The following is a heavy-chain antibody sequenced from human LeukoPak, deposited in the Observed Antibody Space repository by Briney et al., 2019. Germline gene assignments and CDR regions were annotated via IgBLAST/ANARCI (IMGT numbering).Heavy chain of an antibody. V-gene: IGHV3-53*01. Sequence: GGSLRLSCAASGFTVSSNYMSWVRQAPGKGLEWVSVIYSGGNTYYADSVKGRFTISRDNSKNTVYFQLASLRAEDTAVYYCARTIPYGSGRQHPGKYYFDYWGQGTLVTVSS. CDR2: IYSGGNT. D-gene: IGHD3-10*01. CDR1: GFTVSSNY. CDR3: ARTIPYGSGRQHPGKYYFDY. J-gene: IGHJ4*02.